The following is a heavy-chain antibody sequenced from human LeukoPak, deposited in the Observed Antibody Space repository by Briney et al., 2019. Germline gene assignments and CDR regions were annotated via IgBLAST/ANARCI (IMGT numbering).Heavy chain of an antibody. CDR3: ARDIYSGYDWSSDY. D-gene: IGHD5-12*01. V-gene: IGHV3-7*01. Sequence: GGSLRLSCAASGFTFSSYWMSWVRQAPGKGLEWVANIKQDGSEKYYVDSVKGRFTISRDNAKNSLYLQTNSLRAEDTAVYYCARDIYSGYDWSSDYWGQGTLVTVSS. CDR2: IKQDGSEK. J-gene: IGHJ4*02. CDR1: GFTFSSYW.